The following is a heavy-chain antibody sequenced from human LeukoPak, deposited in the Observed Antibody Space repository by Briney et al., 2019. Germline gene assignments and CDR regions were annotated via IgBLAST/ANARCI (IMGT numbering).Heavy chain of an antibody. V-gene: IGHV4-59*01. D-gene: IGHD6-19*01. CDR3: ARSIAVQGGGSTFDY. CDR2: INCSGST. CDR1: GGSFSSYY. J-gene: IGHJ4*02. Sequence: SGTLSLTCTVSGGSFSSYYWSWIRQPPGKGLEWIGDINCSGSTNYNPSLKRRVSISVDTSKNQFSLKLSSVTAAGTAVYYCARSIAVQGGGSTFDYWGQGTLVTVSS.